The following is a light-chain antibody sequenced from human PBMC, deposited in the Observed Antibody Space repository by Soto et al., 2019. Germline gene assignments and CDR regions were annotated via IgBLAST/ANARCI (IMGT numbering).Light chain of an antibody. J-gene: IGKJ1*01. CDR3: MLGTHWPWT. CDR1: QSLIHSDGSTY. V-gene: IGKV2-30*02. CDR2: EVS. Sequence: DVVMTQSPLSLPVTLGQPASISCRSSQSLIHSDGSTYLSWFQQRPGRSPRRLIYEVSDRDSGVPDRFSGSGSGTDFTLKISRVEAEDVGVYYCMLGTHWPWTFGQGTEVEIK.